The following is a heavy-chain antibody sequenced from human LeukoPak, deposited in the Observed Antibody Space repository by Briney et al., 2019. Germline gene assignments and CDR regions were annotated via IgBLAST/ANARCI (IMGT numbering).Heavy chain of an antibody. Sequence: PGGSLRLSCAASGFTFSSYAMSWVRQAPGKGLEWVSSISSSSSYIYYADSVKGRFTISRDNAKNSLYLQMNSLRAEDTAVYYCARDPTAMVRGVISGYWGQGTLVTVSS. V-gene: IGHV3-21*01. CDR2: ISSSSSYI. CDR3: ARDPTAMVRGVISGY. J-gene: IGHJ4*02. D-gene: IGHD3-10*01. CDR1: GFTFSSYA.